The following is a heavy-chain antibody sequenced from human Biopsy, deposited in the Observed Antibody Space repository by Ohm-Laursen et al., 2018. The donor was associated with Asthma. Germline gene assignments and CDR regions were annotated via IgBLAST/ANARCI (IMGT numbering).Heavy chain of an antibody. Sequence: ASVKVSCKSSGYAFNSAGITWVRQAPGQGLEWMGWISVYNGNTKVAQKLQDRVTMITDTSTSTAYMELRSLRSDDTAVYFYARAVDYSHYYGIDVWGQGTTVTVS. CDR3: ARAVDYSHYYGIDV. D-gene: IGHD3-10*01. CDR1: GYAFNSAG. V-gene: IGHV1-18*01. CDR2: ISVYNGNT. J-gene: IGHJ6*02.